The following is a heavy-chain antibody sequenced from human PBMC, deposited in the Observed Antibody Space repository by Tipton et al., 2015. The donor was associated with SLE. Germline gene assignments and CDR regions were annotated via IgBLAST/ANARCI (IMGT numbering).Heavy chain of an antibody. CDR2: IYYSGST. J-gene: IGHJ4*02. CDR3: ARGQPRPTDWNTFDY. Sequence: TLSLTCTVSGGSISSSSYYWGWIRQPPGKGLEWIGSIYYSGSTYYNPSLKSRVTISVDTSKNQFSLKLSSVTAADTAVYYCARGQPRPTDWNTFDYWGQGTLVTVSS. D-gene: IGHD1/OR15-1a*01. V-gene: IGHV4-39*07. CDR1: GGSISSSSYY.